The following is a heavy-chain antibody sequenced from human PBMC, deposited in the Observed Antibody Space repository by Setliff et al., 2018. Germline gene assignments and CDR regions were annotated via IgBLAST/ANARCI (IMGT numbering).Heavy chain of an antibody. V-gene: IGHV5-51*01. CDR1: GYSFSTFW. D-gene: IGHD5-18*01. J-gene: IGHJ3*02. Sequence: PGESLKISCQASGYSFSTFWIGWVRQMPGKGLEWMGVIWPDDSDTTYSPPFRGEVTMSADKSIRSAYLQWSSLKASDTAMYYCARLGYSDAFDIWGQGTMVTVSS. CDR3: ARLGYSDAFDI. CDR2: IWPDDSDT.